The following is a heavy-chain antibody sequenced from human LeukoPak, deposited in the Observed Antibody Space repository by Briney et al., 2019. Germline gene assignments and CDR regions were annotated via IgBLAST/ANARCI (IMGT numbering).Heavy chain of an antibody. V-gene: IGHV4-34*01. CDR1: GGSFGGYY. Sequence: SETLSLTCAVYGGSFGGYYWNWIRQPPGKGLEWIGEVNHSGSTNYNPSLKSRVTISVDTSKNQFSLNLRSVTAADTAVYYCARCGYSYGRGPGLDYWGQGTLVTVSS. J-gene: IGHJ4*02. D-gene: IGHD5-18*01. CDR2: VNHSGST. CDR3: ARCGYSYGRGPGLDY.